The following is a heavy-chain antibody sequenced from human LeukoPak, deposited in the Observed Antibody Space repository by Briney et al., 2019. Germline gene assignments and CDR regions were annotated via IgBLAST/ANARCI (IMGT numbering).Heavy chain of an antibody. CDR3: ARDARLRLGELSFGFDP. CDR2: IYYSGST. V-gene: IGHV4-31*03. Sequence: SETLSLTCTVSGGSISSGGYYWSWIRQHPGKGLEWIGYIYYSGSTYYNPSLKSRVTISVDTSKNQFSLKLSSVTAADTVVYYCARDARLRLGELSFGFDPWGQGTLVTVSS. J-gene: IGHJ5*02. CDR1: GGSISSGGYY. D-gene: IGHD3-16*02.